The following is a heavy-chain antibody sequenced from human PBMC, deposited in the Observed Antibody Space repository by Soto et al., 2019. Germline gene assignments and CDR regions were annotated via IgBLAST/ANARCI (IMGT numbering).Heavy chain of an antibody. Sequence: GGSLRLSCAASGFNFNNYAMHWVRQAPGKGLEWVAVVSFDGSSTYYADSVKGRFTISRDSSNNTVSLQMNSLTNEDTAAYYCAKAGWGGDYYYGLDVWGQGTTVTVSS. CDR3: AKAGWGGDYYYGLDV. CDR1: GFNFNNYA. J-gene: IGHJ6*02. D-gene: IGHD2-21*01. V-gene: IGHV3-30*18. CDR2: VSFDGSST.